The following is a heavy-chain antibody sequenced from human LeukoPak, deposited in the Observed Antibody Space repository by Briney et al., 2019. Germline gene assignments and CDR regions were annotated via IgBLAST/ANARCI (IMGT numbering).Heavy chain of an antibody. CDR3: VKEGF. V-gene: IGHV4-59*12. CDR2: SYYSGST. Sequence: SETLPLTCTVSGGSITHYYWTWIRQPPGKTLEWIGYSYYSGSTKYNPSLKSRVTISVDTSKNQFSLKLDSVTAADTAVYYCVKEGFWGRGTLVTVSS. J-gene: IGHJ4*02. CDR1: GGSITHYY.